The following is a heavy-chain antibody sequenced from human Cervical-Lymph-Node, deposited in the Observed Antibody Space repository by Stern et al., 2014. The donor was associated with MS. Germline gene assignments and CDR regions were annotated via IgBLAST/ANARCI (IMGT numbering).Heavy chain of an antibody. V-gene: IGHV1-69*01. Sequence: VQLSESGAEVKKPGSSMKVSCKASGGTFSSDAIGWVRQAPGQGLEWMGGIIPIFETANYAQKFQGRVTITADQSTKTAYLELSSLTSGDTAMYFCASGTRSSWYFDFWGQGTLVTVST. J-gene: IGHJ4*02. CDR2: IIPIFETA. D-gene: IGHD6-13*01. CDR3: ASGTRSSWYFDF. CDR1: GGTFSSDA.